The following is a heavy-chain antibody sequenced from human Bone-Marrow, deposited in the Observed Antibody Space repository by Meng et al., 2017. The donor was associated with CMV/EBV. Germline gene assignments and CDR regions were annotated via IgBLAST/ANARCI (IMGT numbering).Heavy chain of an antibody. V-gene: IGHV3-33*06. CDR1: GFTFSTYG. CDR2: IWYDGSKE. CDR3: AKGSLALYFFDY. J-gene: IGHJ4*02. Sequence: LSLTCAASGFTFSTYGMHWVRQAPGKGLEWVALIWYDGSKEHYADSVKGRFTISRDNSKNTLYLQMNSLRAEDTAVYYCAKGSLALYFFDYWGQGTLVTVSS.